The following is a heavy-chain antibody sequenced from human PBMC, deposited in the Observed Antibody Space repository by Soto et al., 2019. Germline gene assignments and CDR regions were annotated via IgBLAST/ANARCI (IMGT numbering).Heavy chain of an antibody. Sequence: EVQLVESGGGLVQPGRSLRLSCAASGFTFDDYAMHWVRQAPGKGLEWVSGISWNSGSIGYADSVKGRFTISRDNAKNSLYLQMNSLRAEDTDLYYFAKDIDVGWYSSGLGYFDYWGQGTLVTVSS. D-gene: IGHD6-19*01. J-gene: IGHJ4*02. CDR1: GFTFDDYA. CDR2: ISWNSGSI. V-gene: IGHV3-9*01. CDR3: AKDIDVGWYSSGLGYFDY.